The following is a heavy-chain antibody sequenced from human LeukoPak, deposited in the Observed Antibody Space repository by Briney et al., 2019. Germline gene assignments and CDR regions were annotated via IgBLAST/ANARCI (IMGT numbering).Heavy chain of an antibody. CDR3: ARVVGFGELLSAPYYYYGMDV. CDR1: GFTFSSYW. Sequence: PGGSLRLSCAASGFTFSSYWMSWVRQAPGKGLEWVANIKQDGSEKYYVDSVKGRFTISRDNAKNSLYLQMNSLRAEDTAVYYCARVVGFGELLSAPYYYYGMDVWGQGTTVTVSS. D-gene: IGHD3-10*01. V-gene: IGHV3-7*01. J-gene: IGHJ6*02. CDR2: IKQDGSEK.